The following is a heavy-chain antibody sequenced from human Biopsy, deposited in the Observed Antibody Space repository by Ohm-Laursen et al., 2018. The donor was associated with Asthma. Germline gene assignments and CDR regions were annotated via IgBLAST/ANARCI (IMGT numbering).Heavy chain of an antibody. Sequence: ASVKVSCKASGYNFISFAIHWVRQAPGQRLEWMGWVNTGNGDTKYSQKFQGRVTITRDTSASTAYMELRSPRSEDTATYYCARTYYDFLTGQVRDVFGVWGQGTMVTVSS. CDR2: VNTGNGDT. V-gene: IGHV1-3*04. D-gene: IGHD3-9*01. CDR3: ARTYYDFLTGQVRDVFGV. CDR1: GYNFISFA. J-gene: IGHJ3*01.